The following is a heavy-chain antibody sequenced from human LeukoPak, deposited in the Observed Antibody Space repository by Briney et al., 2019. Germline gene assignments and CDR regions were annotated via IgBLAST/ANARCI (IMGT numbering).Heavy chain of an antibody. CDR1: GFTFRTYW. Sequence: GGSLRLSCAASGFTFRTYWMQWVRQAPGKGLVWVSLINSDGSITSYADSVKGRFTISRDNAKNTLDLQMNSLRAEDTAVYYCARVAEGIRPFDYWGQGTLVTVSS. V-gene: IGHV3-74*01. D-gene: IGHD5-18*01. J-gene: IGHJ4*02. CDR3: ARVAEGIRPFDY. CDR2: INSDGSIT.